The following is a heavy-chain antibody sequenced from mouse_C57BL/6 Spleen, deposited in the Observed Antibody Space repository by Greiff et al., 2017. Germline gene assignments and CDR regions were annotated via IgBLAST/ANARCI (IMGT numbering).Heavy chain of an antibody. J-gene: IGHJ2*01. CDR3: TRDWLLTLLDY. Sequence: QVQLQQSGAELVRPGASVTLSCKASGYTFTDYEMHWVKQTPVHGLEWIGAIDPETGGTAYNQKFKGKAILTADKSSSTAYMELRSLTSEDSAVYYCTRDWLLTLLDYWGQGTTLTVSS. D-gene: IGHD2-3*01. CDR2: IDPETGGT. CDR1: GYTFTDYE. V-gene: IGHV1-15*01.